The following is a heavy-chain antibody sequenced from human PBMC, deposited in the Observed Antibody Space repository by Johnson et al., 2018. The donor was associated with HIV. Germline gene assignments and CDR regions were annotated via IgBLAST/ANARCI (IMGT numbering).Heavy chain of an antibody. Sequence: VQLVESGGGLVQPGRSLRLSCAASGFTFDAYAMHWVRQAPGKGLEWVSGISWNSGSIGYADSVKGRFTISRDNAKNSLYLQMNSLRVEDTALYYCAKDVNTYGVGGDDAFDIWGQGTMVTVSS. CDR1: GFTFDAYA. CDR2: ISWNSGSI. V-gene: IGHV3-9*01. CDR3: AKDVNTYGVGGDDAFDI. D-gene: IGHD5-18*01. J-gene: IGHJ3*02.